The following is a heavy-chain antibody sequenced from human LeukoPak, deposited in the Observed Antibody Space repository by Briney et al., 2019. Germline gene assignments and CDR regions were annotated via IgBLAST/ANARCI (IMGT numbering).Heavy chain of an antibody. J-gene: IGHJ4*02. Sequence: ASVKVSCKASGYTFTNYYIHWVRQAPGQGLECMGIINPSGGSTSYAQKFQGRVTMTRDMSTSTVYMELSSLRSEDTAVYYCARDPGPYYESGGAYAYWGQGTLVTVSS. CDR1: GYTFTNYY. V-gene: IGHV1-46*01. D-gene: IGHD3-22*01. CDR2: INPSGGST. CDR3: ARDPGPYYESGGAYAY.